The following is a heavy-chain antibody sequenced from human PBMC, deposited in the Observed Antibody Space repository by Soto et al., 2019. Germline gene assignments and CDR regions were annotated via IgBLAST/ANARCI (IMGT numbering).Heavy chain of an antibody. CDR2: ISSSAVYI. V-gene: IGHV3-21*01. D-gene: IGHD3-22*01. J-gene: IGHJ4*02. CDR1: GFNFITYS. CDR3: VRDGLDYYDTERLYFDN. Sequence: EVQLVESGGGPVRPGGSLKLSCAASGFNFITYSLSWVRQAPGKGLEWVASISSSAVYIDYADSVKGRFTISRDNANNSLYLQMNSLRAEDTATYYCVRDGLDYYDTERLYFDNWGQGTLFPVSS.